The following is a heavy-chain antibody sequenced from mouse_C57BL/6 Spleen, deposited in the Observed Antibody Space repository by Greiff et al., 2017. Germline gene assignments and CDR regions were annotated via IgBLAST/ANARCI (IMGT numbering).Heavy chain of an antibody. V-gene: IGHV5-4*03. CDR1: GFTFSSYA. D-gene: IGHD3-2*02. CDR3: AQTAQATFDY. CDR2: ISDGGSYT. J-gene: IGHJ2*01. Sequence: EVKLVESGGGLVKPGGSLKLSCAASGFTFSSYAMSWVRQTPEKRLEWVATISDGGSYTYYPENVKGRFTISRDNAKNNLYLQMSHLKSEDTAMYYCAQTAQATFDYWGQGTTLTVSS.